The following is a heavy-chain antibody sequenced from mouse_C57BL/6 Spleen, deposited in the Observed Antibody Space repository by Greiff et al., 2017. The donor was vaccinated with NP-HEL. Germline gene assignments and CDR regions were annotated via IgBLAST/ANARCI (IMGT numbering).Heavy chain of an antibody. CDR1: GYTFTDYE. V-gene: IGHV1-15*01. Sequence: VQLQESGAELVRPGASVTLSCKASGYTFTDYEMHWVKQTPVHGLEWIGAIDPETGGTAYNQKFKGKAILTADKSSSTAYMELRSLTSEDSAVYYCTSELGQGAMDYWGQGTSVTVSS. J-gene: IGHJ4*01. CDR2: IDPETGGT. CDR3: TSELGQGAMDY. D-gene: IGHD4-1*01.